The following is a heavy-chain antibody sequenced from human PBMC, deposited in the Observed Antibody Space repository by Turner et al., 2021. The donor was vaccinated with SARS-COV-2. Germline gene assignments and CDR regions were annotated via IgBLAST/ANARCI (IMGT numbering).Heavy chain of an antibody. D-gene: IGHD1-26*01. CDR2: IYYSGST. Sequence: QLQMQESGPGLVKPSETLSLTCTVPGGPISSSSYYWGWIRQPPGKGLELIGSIYYSGSTYYNPSLKSRVTISVDTSKNQFSLRLSSVTAADTAVYYCARHSPELRGDYFDYWGQGTLVTVSS. V-gene: IGHV4-39*01. CDR3: ARHSPELRGDYFDY. CDR1: GGPISSSSYY. J-gene: IGHJ4*02.